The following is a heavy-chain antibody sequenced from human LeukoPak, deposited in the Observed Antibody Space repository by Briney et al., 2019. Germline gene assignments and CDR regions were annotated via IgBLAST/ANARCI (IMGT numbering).Heavy chain of an antibody. Sequence: SETLSLTCTVSGGSISSYYWSWIRQPPGKGLEWIGYIYYSGSTNYNPSLKSRVTISVDTSKNQFSLKLSSVTAADTAVYYCASRRDGCPYYFDYWGQGTLVTVSS. V-gene: IGHV4-59*01. D-gene: IGHD5-24*01. CDR1: GGSISSYY. J-gene: IGHJ4*02. CDR3: ASRRDGCPYYFDY. CDR2: IYYSGST.